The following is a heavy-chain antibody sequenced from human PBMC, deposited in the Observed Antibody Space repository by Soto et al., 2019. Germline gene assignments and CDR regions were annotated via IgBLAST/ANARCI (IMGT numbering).Heavy chain of an antibody. Sequence: GASLKISCKCSGYSFTSYWIGWVRQMPGKGLEWMGIIYPGDSDTRYSPSFQGQVTISADKSISTAYLQWSSLKASDTAMYYCALTQGRSTSGCGGRLALCGKGTRVTVSS. V-gene: IGHV5-51*01. CDR1: GYSFTSYW. CDR2: IYPGDSDT. J-gene: IGHJ5*02. CDR3: ALTQGRSTSGCGGRLAL. D-gene: IGHD2-2*01.